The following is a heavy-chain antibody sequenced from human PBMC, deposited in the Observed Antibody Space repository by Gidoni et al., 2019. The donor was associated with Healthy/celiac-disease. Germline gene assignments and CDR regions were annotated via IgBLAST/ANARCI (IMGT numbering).Heavy chain of an antibody. Sequence: QVTLTESGPVLVKPTETLTLTCTLSRFPLSNARMGLSWIRQPPGKALEWLAHIFSNEEKSYSKSLKSRLTISKDTSKSQVVLTKTSMDPVDTATYNCARDYGDYGLDYWGQGTLVTVSS. J-gene: IGHJ4*02. CDR1: RFPLSNARMG. V-gene: IGHV2-26*01. CDR2: IFSNEEK. CDR3: ARDYGDYGLDY. D-gene: IGHD4-17*01.